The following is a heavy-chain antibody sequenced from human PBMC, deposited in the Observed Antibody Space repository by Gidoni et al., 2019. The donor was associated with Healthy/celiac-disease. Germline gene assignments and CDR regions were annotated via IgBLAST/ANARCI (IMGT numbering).Heavy chain of an antibody. CDR2: IYPGDSDT. D-gene: IGHD3-10*01. CDR3: ARSRWGRGADTTFYYYYYGMDV. Sequence: EVQLVQSGAEVKKPGESLTISCKVSGYSFTSYCIGWVRQMPGKGLEWMGIIYPGDSDTRYSPSFQGQVTISADKSISTAYLQWSSLKASDTAMYYCARSRWGRGADTTFYYYYYGMDVWGQGTTVTVSS. J-gene: IGHJ6*02. CDR1: GYSFTSYC. V-gene: IGHV5-51*01.